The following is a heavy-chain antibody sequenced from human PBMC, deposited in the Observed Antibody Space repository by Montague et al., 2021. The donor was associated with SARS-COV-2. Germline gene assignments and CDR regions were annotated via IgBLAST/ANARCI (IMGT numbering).Heavy chain of an antibody. CDR1: GGSISSYY. D-gene: IGHD2-15*01. CDR2: IYYSGST. Sequence: SETLSLTCTVSGGSISSYYWSWIRQPPGKGLEWIGYIYYSGSTNYNPSLKSRVTILVDTSKNQFSLKLCSVTAAATAVYYCSRHHPSGGVRPWGQGTLVTVSS. V-gene: IGHV4-59*08. CDR3: SRHHPSGGVRP. J-gene: IGHJ5*02.